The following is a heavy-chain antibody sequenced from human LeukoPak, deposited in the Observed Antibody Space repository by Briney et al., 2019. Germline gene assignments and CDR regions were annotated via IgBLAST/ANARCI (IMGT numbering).Heavy chain of an antibody. CDR1: GFTFSSYS. V-gene: IGHV3-48*01. J-gene: IGHJ4*02. CDR3: ARGAYGSGPPGY. Sequence: QPGGSLRLSCAASGFTFSSYSMNWVRQAPGKGLEWVSSISSSSSTIYYADSVKGRFTISRDNAKNSLYLQMNSLRAEDTAVYYCARGAYGSGPPGYWGQGTLVTVSS. D-gene: IGHD3-10*01. CDR2: ISSSSSTI.